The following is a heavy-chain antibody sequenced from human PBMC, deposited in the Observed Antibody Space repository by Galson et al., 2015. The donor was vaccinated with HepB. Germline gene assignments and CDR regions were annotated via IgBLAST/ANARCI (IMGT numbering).Heavy chain of an antibody. CDR2: ISSSSSYI. CDR3: ARDSGDELEPYNWFDP. CDR1: GFTFSSYS. D-gene: IGHD1-1*01. V-gene: IGHV3-21*01. J-gene: IGHJ5*02. Sequence: SLRLSCAASGFTFSSYSMNWVRQAPGKGLEWVSSISSSSSYIYYADSVKGRFTISRDNAKNSLYLQMNSLRAEDTAVYYCARDSGDELEPYNWFDPWGQGTLVTVSS.